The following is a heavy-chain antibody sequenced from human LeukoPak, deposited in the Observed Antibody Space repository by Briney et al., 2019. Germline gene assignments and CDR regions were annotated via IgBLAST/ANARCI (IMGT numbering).Heavy chain of an antibody. CDR3: AKTLSGPTDFFDY. D-gene: IGHD1-26*01. Sequence: SGGSLRLSCAASGFTLSNYAMSWVRQSPGKGLEWVSVISGNGGSTYNADSVKGRFSISRDNSKNTLSLQMNSLRAEDTAVYYCAKTLSGPTDFFDYWGQGTLVTVSS. V-gene: IGHV3-23*01. J-gene: IGHJ4*02. CDR1: GFTLSNYA. CDR2: ISGNGGST.